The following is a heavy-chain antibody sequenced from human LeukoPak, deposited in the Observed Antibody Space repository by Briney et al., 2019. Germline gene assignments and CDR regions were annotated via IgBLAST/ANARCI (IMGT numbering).Heavy chain of an antibody. CDR1: GGSLSPYY. CDR3: ARVGDWNDLGY. V-gene: IGHV4-59*01. D-gene: IGHD1-1*01. Sequence: PSETLSLTCTVSGGSLSPYYWSGIRQAPGKGLQWIGYILYNGRTTNYNPSLKSRATILVDTSNNQFSLKLNSVTAADTAVYYCARVGDWNDLGYWGQGILVTVSS. CDR2: ILYNGRTT. J-gene: IGHJ4*02.